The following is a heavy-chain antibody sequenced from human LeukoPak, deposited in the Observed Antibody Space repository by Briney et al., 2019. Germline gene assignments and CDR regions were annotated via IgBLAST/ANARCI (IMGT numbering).Heavy chain of an antibody. J-gene: IGHJ4*02. CDR2: IKSKTDGGTT. D-gene: IGHD7-27*01. V-gene: IGHV3-15*01. CDR3: TTGGRLGPYYFDY. Sequence: GGSLRLSCAASGFTFSNAWMSWVRQAPGKGLEWVGRIKSKTDGGTTDYAAPVKGRFTISRDDSKNTLYLQMNSLKTEDTAVYYCTTGGRLGPYYFDYWGQGTLVTVSS. CDR1: GFTFSNAW.